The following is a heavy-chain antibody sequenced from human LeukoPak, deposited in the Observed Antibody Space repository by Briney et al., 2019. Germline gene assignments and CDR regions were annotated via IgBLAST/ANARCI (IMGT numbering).Heavy chain of an antibody. CDR3: ARHMTFSDSSDTYFGEFDY. J-gene: IGHJ4*02. V-gene: IGHV5-51*01. Sequence: GESLKISCKVSGYKFTNSWIGWVRQMPGKGLEWMGMGYPADSDTRYRPSFQGQVTISADKSIATAYLQWDNLQASDTAIYYCARHMTFSDSSDTYFGEFDYWGQGTLVTVSS. CDR1: GYKFTNSW. CDR2: GYPADSDT. D-gene: IGHD6-19*01.